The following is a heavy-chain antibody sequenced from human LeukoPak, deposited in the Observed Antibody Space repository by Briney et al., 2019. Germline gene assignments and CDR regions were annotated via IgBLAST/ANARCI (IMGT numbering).Heavy chain of an antibody. J-gene: IGHJ4*02. V-gene: IGHV1-18*01. CDR2: ISAYNGNT. D-gene: IGHD2-2*01. Sequence: ASVKVSCEASGYTFTSYGISWVRQAPGQGLEWMGWISAYNGNTNYAQKLQGRVAMTTDTSTSTAYMELRSLRSDDTAVYYCARVVGRTVDFDYWGQGTLVTVSS. CDR3: ARVVGRTVDFDY. CDR1: GYTFTSYG.